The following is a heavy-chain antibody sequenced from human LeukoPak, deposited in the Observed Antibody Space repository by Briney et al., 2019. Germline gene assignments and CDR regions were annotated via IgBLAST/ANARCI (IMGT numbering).Heavy chain of an antibody. J-gene: IGHJ4*02. CDR2: ISSSSSYI. V-gene: IGHV3-21*01. CDR1: GFTFSSYS. Sequence: GGSLRLSCAASGFTFSSYSMNWVRQAPGKGLEWVSSISSSSSYIYYADSVKGRFTISRDSAKNSLYLQMNSLRAEDTAVYYCARARGIAVADDYWGQGTLVTVSS. D-gene: IGHD6-19*01. CDR3: ARARGIAVADDY.